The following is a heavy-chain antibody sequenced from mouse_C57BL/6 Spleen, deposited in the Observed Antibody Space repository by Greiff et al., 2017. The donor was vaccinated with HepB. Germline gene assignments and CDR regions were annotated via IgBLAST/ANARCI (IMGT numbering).Heavy chain of an antibody. CDR2: IDPSDSYT. V-gene: IGHV1-69*01. J-gene: IGHJ1*03. CDR3: ARSYSNPWYFDV. Sequence: VQLQQPGAELVMPGASVKLSCKASGYTFTSYWMHWVKQRPGQGLEWIGEIDPSDSYTNYNQKFKGKSTLTVDKSSSTAYMQLSSLTSEDSAVYVCARSYSNPWYFDVWGTGTTVTVSS. CDR1: GYTFTSYW. D-gene: IGHD2-5*01.